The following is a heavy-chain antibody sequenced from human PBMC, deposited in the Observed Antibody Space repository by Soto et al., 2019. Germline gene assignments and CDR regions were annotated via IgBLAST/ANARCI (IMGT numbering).Heavy chain of an antibody. V-gene: IGHV4-39*01. J-gene: IGHJ5*02. Sequence: SETLSLTCTVSGGSISSSSYYWGWIRQPPGKGLEWIGSIYYSGSTYYNPSLKSRVTISVDTSKNQFSLKLSSVTAADTAVYYCARTDQYSGGWFDPWGQGTLVTVSS. CDR2: IYYSGST. CDR3: ARTDQYSGGWFDP. D-gene: IGHD1-26*01. CDR1: GGSISSSSYY.